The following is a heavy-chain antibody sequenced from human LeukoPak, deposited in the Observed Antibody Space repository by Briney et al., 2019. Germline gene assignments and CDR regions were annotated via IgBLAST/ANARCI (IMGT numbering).Heavy chain of an antibody. CDR3: AKSRNGFNSGDY. V-gene: IGHV3-23*01. D-gene: IGHD5-24*01. CDR2: ISGSGDNT. J-gene: IGHJ4*02. CDR1: GFTFSTYA. Sequence: PGGSLRLSCAASGFTFSTYAMSWVRQAPGKGLDWVSGISGSGDNTYYADSVKGRFTISRDNSKNTLYLQMNSLRAEDTAVYFCAKSRNGFNSGDYWGQGTLVTVSS.